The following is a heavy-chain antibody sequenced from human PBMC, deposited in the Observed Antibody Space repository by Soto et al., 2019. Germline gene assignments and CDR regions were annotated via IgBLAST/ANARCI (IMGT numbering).Heavy chain of an antibody. CDR2: IYYSGRT. CDR3: ARLYVAVLVHFYY. D-gene: IGHD2-8*02. CDR1: GGSISSYY. Sequence: SETLSLTCTVSGGSISSYYWSWIRQSPGKGLEWIGYIYYSGRTNYNPSLKSRVTISLDTSKNQFSLKLSSVTAADTAVYYCARLYVAVLVHFYYRGQGTLVTV. V-gene: IGHV4-59*12. J-gene: IGHJ4*02.